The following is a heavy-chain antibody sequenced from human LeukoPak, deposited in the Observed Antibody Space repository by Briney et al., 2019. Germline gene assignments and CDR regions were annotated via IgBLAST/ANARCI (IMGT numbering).Heavy chain of an antibody. Sequence: SETLSLTRTVSGGSISSSSYYWGWIRQPPGKGLEWIGSIYYSGSTYYNPSLKSRVTISVDTSKNQFSLKLSSVTAADTAVYYCARRAQINFVWFDPWGQGTLVTVSS. CDR3: ARRAQINFVWFDP. CDR2: IYYSGST. J-gene: IGHJ5*02. V-gene: IGHV4-39*01. CDR1: GGSISSSSYY. D-gene: IGHD3-16*01.